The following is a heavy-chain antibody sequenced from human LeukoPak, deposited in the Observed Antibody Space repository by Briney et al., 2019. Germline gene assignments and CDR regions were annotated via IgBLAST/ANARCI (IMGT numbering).Heavy chain of an antibody. CDR1: GFTFSSYA. D-gene: IGHD3-9*01. V-gene: IGHV3-23*01. CDR2: ISGSGGST. Sequence: GGSLGLSCAASGFTFSSYAMSWVRQAPGKGLEWVSAISGSGGSTYYADSVKGRFTISRDNSKNTLYLQMNSLRAEDTAVYYCAKENHILTGKGYFDYWGQGTLVTVSS. J-gene: IGHJ4*02. CDR3: AKENHILTGKGYFDY.